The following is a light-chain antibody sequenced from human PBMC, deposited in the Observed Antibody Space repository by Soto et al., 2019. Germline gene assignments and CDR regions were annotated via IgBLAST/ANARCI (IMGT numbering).Light chain of an antibody. V-gene: IGLV2-18*02. Sequence: QSALTQPPSVSGSPGQSVTISCTGTSTDFVSYNRVSWYQQPPGTAPKLMIYEVSKRPSGVPDRFSGSKSGNTASLTISGLQAADEADYYCQSYDSSLSGSYVFGTGTKVTVL. J-gene: IGLJ1*01. CDR3: QSYDSSLSGSYV. CDR1: STDFVSYNR. CDR2: EVS.